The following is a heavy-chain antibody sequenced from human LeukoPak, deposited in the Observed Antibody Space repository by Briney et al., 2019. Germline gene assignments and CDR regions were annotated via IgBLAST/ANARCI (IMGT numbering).Heavy chain of an antibody. V-gene: IGHV3-48*03. CDR1: GFTFSSYE. CDR3: ARFISGSYYNQLAY. J-gene: IGHJ4*02. Sequence: PRGSLRLSCAASGFTFSSYEMNWVRQAPGKGLEWVSYISSSGSTIYYADSVKGRFTICRDNAKNSLYLQMNSLRAEDTAVYYCARFISGSYYNQLAYWGQGTLVNVSS. D-gene: IGHD3-10*01. CDR2: ISSSGSTI.